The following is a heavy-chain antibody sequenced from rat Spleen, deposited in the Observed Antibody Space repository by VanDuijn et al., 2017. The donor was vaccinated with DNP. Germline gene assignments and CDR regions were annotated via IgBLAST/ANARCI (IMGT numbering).Heavy chain of an antibody. CDR1: GYSITSYHG. J-gene: IGHJ3*01. Sequence: EVQLQESGPGLVKPSQSLSLTCSVTGYSITSYHGWNWIRWFPGAKLEWMGYINGAGITNYNPSLKSRISITRDTSRNQFFLQVNSVSPEDTATYYCARLGYYNGSYPNWFAYWGQGTLVTVSS. D-gene: IGHD1-12*03. CDR3: ARLGYYNGSYPNWFAY. CDR2: INGAGIT. V-gene: IGHV3-3*01.